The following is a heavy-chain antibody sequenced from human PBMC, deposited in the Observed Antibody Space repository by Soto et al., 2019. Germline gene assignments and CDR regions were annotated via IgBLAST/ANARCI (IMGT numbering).Heavy chain of an antibody. D-gene: IGHD2-15*01. CDR3: AKGSYCSGGSCYDYYYYGMDV. Sequence: EVQLLESGGGLVQPGGSLTLSCAASGFTFSSYAMSWVRQAPGKGLEWVSAISGSGGSTYYADSVKGRFTISRDNSKNTLYLQMNSLRAEDTAVYYCAKGSYCSGGSCYDYYYYGMDVWGQGTTVTVSS. V-gene: IGHV3-23*01. CDR1: GFTFSSYA. J-gene: IGHJ6*02. CDR2: ISGSGGST.